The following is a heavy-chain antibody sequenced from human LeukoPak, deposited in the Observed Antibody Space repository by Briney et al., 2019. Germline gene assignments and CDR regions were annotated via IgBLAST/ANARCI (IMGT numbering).Heavy chain of an antibody. D-gene: IGHD3-9*01. CDR2: IYTSGST. V-gene: IGHV4-4*07. CDR3: ARERADILTGYYPEYYFDY. CDR1: GGSISSYY. J-gene: IGHJ4*02. Sequence: SETLSLTCTVSGGSISSYYGSWIRQPAGKGLEWIGRIYTSGSTNYDPSLKSRVTMSVDTSKNQFSLKLSSVTAADTAVYYCARERADILTGYYPEYYFDYWGQGTLVTVSS.